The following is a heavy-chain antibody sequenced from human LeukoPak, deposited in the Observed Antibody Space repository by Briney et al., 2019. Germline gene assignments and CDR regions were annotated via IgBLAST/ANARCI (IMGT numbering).Heavy chain of an antibody. CDR1: GFTFSSYN. Sequence: GGSLRLSCAASGFTFSSYNMNWVGQAPGKGLEWVSYISSSGSTIYYADSVKGRFTISRDNSKNTLYLQMNSLRAEDTAVYYCANHYYGSSGYYFPTYYYYYMDVWGKGTTVTVSS. CDR3: ANHYYGSSGYYFPTYYYYYMDV. V-gene: IGHV3-48*01. J-gene: IGHJ6*03. D-gene: IGHD3-22*01. CDR2: ISSSGSTI.